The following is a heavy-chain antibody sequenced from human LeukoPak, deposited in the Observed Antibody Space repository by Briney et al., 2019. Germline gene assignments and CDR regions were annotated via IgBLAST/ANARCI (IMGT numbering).Heavy chain of an antibody. D-gene: IGHD1-14*01. CDR3: ASRRSLDY. CDR2: IYHSGST. J-gene: IGHJ4*02. CDR1: GYSISSGYY. Sequence: SETLSLTCTVSGYSISSGYYWGWIRQPPGKGLEWIGSIYHSGSTYYNPSLKSRVTISVDTSKNQFSLKLSSVTAADTAVYYCASRRSLDYWGQGTLVTVSS. V-gene: IGHV4-38-2*02.